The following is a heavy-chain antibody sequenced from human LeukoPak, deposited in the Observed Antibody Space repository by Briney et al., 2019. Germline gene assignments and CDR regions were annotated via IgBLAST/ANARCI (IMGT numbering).Heavy chain of an antibody. J-gene: IGHJ4*02. CDR1: ELTFSDYY. Sequence: GGSLRLSCAASELTFSDYYMIWIRQAPGKGLEYISYISSTNVIYYTDSAKGRFTISRDSAKSSLYLQMSDLRAEDTAVYYCAISSGHLYYLDFWGQGTLVTVSS. CDR3: AISSGHLYYLDF. CDR2: ISSTNVI. D-gene: IGHD3-22*01. V-gene: IGHV3-11*01.